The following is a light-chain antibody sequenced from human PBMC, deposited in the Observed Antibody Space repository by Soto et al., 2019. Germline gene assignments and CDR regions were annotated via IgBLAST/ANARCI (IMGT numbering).Light chain of an antibody. V-gene: IGKV3-15*01. Sequence: DRVMTQSPATLSASPGESTTLSCRASESVNHNLAWYQQKPGQPPRLLIYGASSRAPGVPARFSGSGTGTEFTLTISILQSEDFAVYYCHQYNNWPPNTFGQGTRLEMK. J-gene: IGKJ5*01. CDR3: HQYNNWPPNT. CDR2: GAS. CDR1: ESVNHN.